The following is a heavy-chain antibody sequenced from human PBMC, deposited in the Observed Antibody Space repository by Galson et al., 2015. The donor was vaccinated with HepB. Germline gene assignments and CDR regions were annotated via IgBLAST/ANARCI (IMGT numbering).Heavy chain of an antibody. D-gene: IGHD3-22*01. CDR2: IFSNDEK. J-gene: IGHJ4*02. Sequence: PALVKPTQTLTLTCTVSGFSLTNVRMGVSWIRQPPGKALEWLAHIFSNDEKSYNTSLRSRLTISKDTSKSQVVLTMTNMDPVDTATYYCARVRWYDSSGYDHLPSDYWGPGTLVTVSS. CDR3: ARVRWYDSSGYDHLPSDY. CDR1: GFSLTNVRMG. V-gene: IGHV2-26*01.